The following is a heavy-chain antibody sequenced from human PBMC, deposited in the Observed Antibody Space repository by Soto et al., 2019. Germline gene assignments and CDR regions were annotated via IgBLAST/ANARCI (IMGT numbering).Heavy chain of an antibody. J-gene: IGHJ6*02. CDR3: ARLAVAGIRGYYYYGMDV. CDR1: GGTFSSYA. CDR2: IIPIFGTA. Sequence: ASVKVSCKASGGTFSSYAISWVRQAPGQGLEWMGGIIPIFGTANYAQKFQGRVTITADESTSTAYMELSSLRSEDTAVYYCARLAVAGIRGYYYYGMDVWGQGTTVTVSS. D-gene: IGHD6-19*01. V-gene: IGHV1-69*13.